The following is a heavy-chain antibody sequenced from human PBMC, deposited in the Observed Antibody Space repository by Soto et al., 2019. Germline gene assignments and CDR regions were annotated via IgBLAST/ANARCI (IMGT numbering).Heavy chain of an antibody. J-gene: IGHJ4*02. D-gene: IGHD1-26*01. CDR3: AKDLSRREVRTYFDY. CDR2: MTWDGADT. Sequence: EVQLVDSGVVVVQPGGSLRLSCAASGFTFDDYTMHWVRQAPGKGLEWVSSMTWDGADTFYADSVKGRFSISRDNSKNSLYLQMNSLRTEDSALYYCAKDLSRREVRTYFDYWGQGTLVTVSS. CDR1: GFTFDDYT. V-gene: IGHV3-43*01.